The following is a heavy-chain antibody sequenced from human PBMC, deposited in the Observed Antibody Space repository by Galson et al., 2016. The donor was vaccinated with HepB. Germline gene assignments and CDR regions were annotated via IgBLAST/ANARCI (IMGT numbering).Heavy chain of an antibody. CDR1: GDSISNVGRH. D-gene: IGHD6-13*01. V-gene: IGHV4-39*01. J-gene: IGHJ4*02. CDR2: IHPSGTS. CDR3: VRLGTAAAVANRRGSVY. Sequence: ETLSLTCSVSGDSISNVGRHWGWFRQSPGMGLEYIGSIHPSGTSYYSPSLTSRVTVSADTSRNQFFLRLTSVTAADTAIYYCVRLGTAAAVANRRGSVYWGQGTRVTVSS.